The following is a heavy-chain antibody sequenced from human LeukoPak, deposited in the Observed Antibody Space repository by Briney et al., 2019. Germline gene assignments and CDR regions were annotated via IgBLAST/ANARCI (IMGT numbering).Heavy chain of an antibody. J-gene: IGHJ5*02. V-gene: IGHV3-33*01. CDR2: IWYDGSNK. CDR3: ARDTNTWFDP. D-gene: IGHD2-8*01. CDR1: GFTFSSYG. Sequence: GRSLRLSCAASGFTFSSYGMHWVRQAPGKGLEWVAVIWYDGSNKYYADSVKGRSTISRDNSKNTLYLQMNSLRAEDTAVYYCARDTNTWFDPWGQGTLVTVSS.